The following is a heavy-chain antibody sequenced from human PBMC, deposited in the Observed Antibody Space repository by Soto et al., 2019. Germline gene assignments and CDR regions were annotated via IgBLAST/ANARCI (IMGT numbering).Heavy chain of an antibody. CDR1: GVSISSGGYY. V-gene: IGHV4-31*03. J-gene: IGHJ6*02. Sequence: PSETLSLTCTVSGVSISSGGYYCTWIRQHPGNGLEWIGYFYYSGTTYYNPSLKRRLTISVDTSKNQFSLKLSSVTAADTAVYYCALQGSSSWYAKPRWSDAMGKNYGMDVWGQGTTVTVS. CDR3: ALQGSSSWYAKPRWSDAMGKNYGMDV. D-gene: IGHD6-13*01. CDR2: FYYSGTT.